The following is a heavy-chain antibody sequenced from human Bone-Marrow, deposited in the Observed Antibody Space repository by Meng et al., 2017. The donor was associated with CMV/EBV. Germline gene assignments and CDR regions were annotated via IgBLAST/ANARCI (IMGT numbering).Heavy chain of an antibody. D-gene: IGHD5-24*01. V-gene: IGHV4-39*01. CDR3: ARLGDGYNYSDY. Sequence: SETLSLTCTVSGGSISSSSYYWGWIRQPPGKGLEWIGSIYYSGSTYYNPSLKSRVTISVDTSKNQFSLKLSSVTAADTAVYYCARLGDGYNYSDYWGQGNLVTVSS. CDR1: GGSISSSSYY. J-gene: IGHJ4*02. CDR2: IYYSGST.